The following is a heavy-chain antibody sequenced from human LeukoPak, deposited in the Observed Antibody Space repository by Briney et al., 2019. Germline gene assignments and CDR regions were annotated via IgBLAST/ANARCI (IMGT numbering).Heavy chain of an antibody. CDR2: IGGSRDFT. D-gene: IGHD3-10*01. Sequence: PGGSLRLSCAASGFTFTTYAMSWVRQAPGKGLEWVSAIGGSRDFTYYAEYVKGRFTISRDNFKKTQYLQMNSLTAEDTAVYYCAKADRGWGIITKDWGQGTLVTVSS. V-gene: IGHV3-23*01. J-gene: IGHJ4*02. CDR1: GFTFTTYA. CDR3: AKADRGWGIITKD.